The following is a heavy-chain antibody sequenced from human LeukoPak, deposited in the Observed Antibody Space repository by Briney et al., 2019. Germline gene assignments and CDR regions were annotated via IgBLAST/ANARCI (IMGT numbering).Heavy chain of an antibody. CDR3: ARAGVTMVRGRDGMDV. CDR1: GGSFSGYY. V-gene: IGHV4-34*01. D-gene: IGHD3-10*01. J-gene: IGHJ6*04. CDR2: INHSGST. Sequence: SETLSLTCAVYGGSFSGYYCSWIRQPPGKGLEWIGEINHSGSTNYNPSLKSRVTISVDTSKNQFSLKLSSVTAADSAVYYCARAGVTMVRGRDGMDVWGKGTTVTVSS.